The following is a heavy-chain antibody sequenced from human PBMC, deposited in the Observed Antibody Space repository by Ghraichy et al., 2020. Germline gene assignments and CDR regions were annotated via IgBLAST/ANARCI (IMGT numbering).Heavy chain of an antibody. CDR1: GFTFSNAW. V-gene: IGHV3-15*01. Sequence: LSLTCAASGFTFSNAWMSWVRQAPGKGLEWVGRIKSKTDGGTTDYAAPVKGRFTISRDDSKNTLYLQMNSLKTEDTAVYYCTTALLWFGELLGFDYWGQGTLVTVSS. CDR3: TTALLWFGELLGFDY. D-gene: IGHD3-10*01. CDR2: IKSKTDGGTT. J-gene: IGHJ4*02.